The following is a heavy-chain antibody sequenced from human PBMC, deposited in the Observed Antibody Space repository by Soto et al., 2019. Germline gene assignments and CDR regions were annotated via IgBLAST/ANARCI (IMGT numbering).Heavy chain of an antibody. CDR1: VFTFSNAW. Sequence: WRSLRLNCSASVFTFSNAWMSWIRQAPGKGLEWVGRIKSKTDGGTTDYAAPVKGRLTISRDDSKNTLYLQMNSLKTEDTAVYYYNTGRAEICWGQGTLVTVSS. CDR3: NTGRAEIC. J-gene: IGHJ1*01. V-gene: IGHV3-15*01. CDR2: IKSKTDGGTT.